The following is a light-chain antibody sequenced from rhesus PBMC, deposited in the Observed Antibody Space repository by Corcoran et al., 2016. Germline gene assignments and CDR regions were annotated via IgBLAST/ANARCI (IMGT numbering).Light chain of an antibody. CDR1: QDLSIW. CDR3: QQYKRRWT. CDR2: KSS. J-gene: IGKJ1*01. Sequence: DIQMTQSPSSLSASAGDTVTITCRARQDLSIWFAWYQQKPGKAPKLLIYKSSSLESGVPSRFSGSGPGTDFTLTISSRQSGDSASYYCQQYKRRWTFGKGTKVEI. V-gene: IGKV1-21*01.